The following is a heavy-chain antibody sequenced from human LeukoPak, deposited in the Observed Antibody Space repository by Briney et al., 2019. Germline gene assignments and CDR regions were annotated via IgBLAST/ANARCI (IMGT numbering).Heavy chain of an antibody. V-gene: IGHV3-43*01. CDR2: ISWDGGTT. J-gene: IGHJ6*02. Sequence: GGSLRLSCAASGFTFDDYTMHWVRQAPGKGLEWVSLISWDGGTTYFADSVKGRFTISRDSSKNSLYLQMNSLRTEDTALYYCARQGPYYYGMDVWGQGTTVTVSS. CDR1: GFTFDDYT. CDR3: ARQGPYYYGMDV.